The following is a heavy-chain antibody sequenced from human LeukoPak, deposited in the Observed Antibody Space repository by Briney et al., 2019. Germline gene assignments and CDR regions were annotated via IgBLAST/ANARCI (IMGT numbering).Heavy chain of an antibody. V-gene: IGHV3-23*01. CDR1: GFTFSSYA. CDR2: ISGSGGST. CDR3: AKCRSSYYYMDV. Sequence: SGGSLRLSCAASGFTFSSYAMSWVRQAPGKGLEWVSAISGSGGSTYYADSAKGRFTISRDNSKNTLYLQMNSLRAEDTAVYYCAKCRSSYYYMDVWGKGTTVTVSS. J-gene: IGHJ6*03.